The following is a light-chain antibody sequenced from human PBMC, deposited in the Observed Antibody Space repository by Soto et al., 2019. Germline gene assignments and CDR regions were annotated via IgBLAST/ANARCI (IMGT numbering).Light chain of an antibody. CDR1: QSISSY. CDR2: AAS. CDR3: HQYYSSPPS. V-gene: IGKV1-8*01. Sequence: AIRMTQSPSSLSASTGDRVTIACRASQSISSYLAWYQQKPGKDPKLLIYAASTLQSGVPSRFSGSGSGTDFTLTISCLESEGFATYDCHQYYSSPPSFGGGTKVEIK. J-gene: IGKJ4*01.